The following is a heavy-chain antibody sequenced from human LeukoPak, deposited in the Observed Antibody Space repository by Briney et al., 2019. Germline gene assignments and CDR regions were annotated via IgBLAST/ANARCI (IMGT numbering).Heavy chain of an antibody. V-gene: IGHV3-23*01. CDR2: LSGSGITT. CDR3: AKGIYSSGWSYFDY. J-gene: IGHJ4*02. Sequence: GGSLRLSCAASGFTFSSYEMNWVRQAPGKGLEWVSTLSGSGITTYYADSVKGRFTISRDNSKNTLYLQMNSLRAEDTAVYYCAKGIYSSGWSYFDYWGQGTLVTVSS. D-gene: IGHD6-19*01. CDR1: GFTFSSYE.